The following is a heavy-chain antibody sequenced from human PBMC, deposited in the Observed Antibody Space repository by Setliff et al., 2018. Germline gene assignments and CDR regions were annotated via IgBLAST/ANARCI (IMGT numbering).Heavy chain of an antibody. V-gene: IGHV4-61*02. CDR1: GDSISSRTYY. J-gene: IGHJ5*02. CDR3: ARDTSSDWAAWFDP. Sequence: TSETLSLTCTVSGDSISSRTYYWSWIRRPAGKGLEWIGRVFVSGSTNYNPSLKSRVTMSVDTSKNQFSLKLTSVTAADTAMYYCARDTSSDWAAWFDPWSQGILVTVSS. CDR2: VFVSGST. D-gene: IGHD6-19*01.